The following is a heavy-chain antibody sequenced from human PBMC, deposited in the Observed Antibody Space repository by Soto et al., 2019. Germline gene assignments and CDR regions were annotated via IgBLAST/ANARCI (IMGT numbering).Heavy chain of an antibody. J-gene: IGHJ6*02. CDR2: IDPSDSYT. Sequence: GVSLKISCKGAGCSFASYCISWVRQMPGKGLEWMGRIDPSDSYTNYSPSFQGHVTISADKSISTAYLQWSSLKASDTAMYYCASTSGDSSGWYGYYYGMDVWGQGTTVTVSS. CDR3: ASTSGDSSGWYGYYYGMDV. CDR1: GCSFASYC. D-gene: IGHD6-19*01. V-gene: IGHV5-10-1*01.